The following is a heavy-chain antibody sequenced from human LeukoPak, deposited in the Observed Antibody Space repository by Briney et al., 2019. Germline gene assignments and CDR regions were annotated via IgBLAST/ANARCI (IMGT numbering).Heavy chain of an antibody. CDR2: INHSGST. CDR1: GGSFSGYY. Sequence: PSETLSLTCAVYGGSFSGYYWSWIRQPPGKGLEWIGEINHSGSTNYNPSLKSRVTISVDTSKNQFSLKLSSVTAADTAVYYCARYASRRQLDYWGQGTLVTVSS. CDR3: ARYASRRQLDY. D-gene: IGHD2-2*01. J-gene: IGHJ4*01. V-gene: IGHV4-34*01.